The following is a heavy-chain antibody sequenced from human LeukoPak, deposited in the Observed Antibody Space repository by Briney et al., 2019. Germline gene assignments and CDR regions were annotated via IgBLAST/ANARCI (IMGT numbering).Heavy chain of an antibody. D-gene: IGHD2-15*01. CDR1: SHSLSSSCYY. CDR2: IYYTQST. CDR3: AREPNCSGGSCYSGDDY. V-gene: IGHV4-39*07. Sequence: PSQTLSLTCTVSSHSLSSSCYYWDRLRQPPGRGLEWFGRIYYTQSTYNNPSVKSRFTMSGYTSKNQFSLKLSSVTAADTAVYYCAREPNCSGGSCYSGDDYWGQGTLVTVSS. J-gene: IGHJ4*02.